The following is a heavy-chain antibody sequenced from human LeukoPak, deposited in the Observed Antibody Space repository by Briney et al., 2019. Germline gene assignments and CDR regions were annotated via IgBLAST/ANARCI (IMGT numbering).Heavy chain of an antibody. CDR2: ISGSGGST. D-gene: IGHD4-17*01. CDR1: GFTFSSYA. V-gene: IGHV3-23*01. J-gene: IGHJ3*02. Sequence: PGGPLRLSCAASGFTFSSYAMSWVRQAPGKGLEWVSAISGSGGSTYYADSVKGRFTISRDNSKNTLYLQMNSLRAEDTAVYYCAKEGPTVIKGGGAFDIWGQGTMVTVS. CDR3: AKEGPTVIKGGGAFDI.